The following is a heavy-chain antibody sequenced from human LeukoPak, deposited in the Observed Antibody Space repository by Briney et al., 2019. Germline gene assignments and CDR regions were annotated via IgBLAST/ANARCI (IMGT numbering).Heavy chain of an antibody. Sequence: GSSVKVSCKASGRTFSSYAISWVRQAPGQGLEWMGRIIPIFGIANYAQKFQGRDTIPADKSTSTAYMELSSLRSEDTAVYYCAGVRDGNWFDPWGQGTLVTVSS. D-gene: IGHD5-24*01. CDR3: AGVRDGNWFDP. CDR1: GRTFSSYA. J-gene: IGHJ5*02. V-gene: IGHV1-69*04. CDR2: IIPIFGIA.